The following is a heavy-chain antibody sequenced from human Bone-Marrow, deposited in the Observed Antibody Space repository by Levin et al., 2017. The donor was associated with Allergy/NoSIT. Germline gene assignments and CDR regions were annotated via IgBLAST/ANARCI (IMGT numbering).Heavy chain of an antibody. V-gene: IGHV4-39*01. CDR2: IYYSGST. D-gene: IGHD3-22*01. CDR3: ATAPREDYDSSGYYFFES. CDR1: GGSISSANYY. Sequence: PSETLSLTCTVSGGSISSANYYWGWIRQSPGKGLEWIGSIYYSGSTYYNPSLKSRVTISVDTSNNQFSLNLSSLTAADTTVYYCATAPREDYDSSGYYFFESWGQGNLVTVSS. J-gene: IGHJ4*02.